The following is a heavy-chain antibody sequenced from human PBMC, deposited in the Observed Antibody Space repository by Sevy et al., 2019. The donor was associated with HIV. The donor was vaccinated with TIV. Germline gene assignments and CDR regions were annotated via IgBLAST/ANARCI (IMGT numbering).Heavy chain of an antibody. CDR3: ASTRDYYGSGSSFSHWFDP. CDR2: IYYSGST. CDR1: GGSISSRSSY. D-gene: IGHD3-10*01. J-gene: IGHJ5*02. Sequence: SETLSLTCTVSGGSISSRSSYWGWIRQPPGKGLEWIGSIYYSGSTYSNPSLKSRLTMSVDTSKNQFSLKLSSVTAADTAGYYCASTRDYYGSGSSFSHWFDPWGQGILVIVSS. V-gene: IGHV4-39*01.